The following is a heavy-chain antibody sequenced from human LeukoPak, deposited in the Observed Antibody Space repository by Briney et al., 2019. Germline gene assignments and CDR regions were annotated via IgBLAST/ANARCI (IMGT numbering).Heavy chain of an antibody. CDR3: ATGVSEWGNLGN. D-gene: IGHD7-27*01. V-gene: IGHV3-30*02. CDR1: GFRSSNYG. CDR2: TRPDKDDK. J-gene: IGHJ4*02. Sequence: TGGSLRLSCTMSGFRSSNYGLYWVRQAPDKGLEWVAFTRPDKDDKYYSDSVRGRFTISRDNPKNTLYLQMNSLRVEDTALYFCATGVSEWGNLGNWGQGTLVTVSS.